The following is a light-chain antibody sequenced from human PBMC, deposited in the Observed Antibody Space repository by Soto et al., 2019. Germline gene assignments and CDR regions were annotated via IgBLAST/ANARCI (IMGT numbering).Light chain of an antibody. CDR2: ATS. CDR1: QSVSSNY. CDR3: QQYGTAPPRYT. J-gene: IGKJ2*01. Sequence: EIVLTQSPVTRSLSPGERVTLSCRASQSVSSNYLAWYQQKPGQAPRLLIYATSTRATGIADRFSGSGSGTDFTLTISRLEPEDFAVYYCQQYGTAPPRYTFGQGTKVDIK. V-gene: IGKV3-20*01.